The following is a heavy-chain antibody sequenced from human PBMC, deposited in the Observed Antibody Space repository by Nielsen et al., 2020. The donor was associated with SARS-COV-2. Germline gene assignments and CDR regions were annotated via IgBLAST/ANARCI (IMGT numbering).Heavy chain of an antibody. CDR3: ARQGYSSSWYGN. Sequence: ASVKVSCKASGYTFTSYDMHWVRQAPGQRLEWMGWINAGNGNTKYSQKFQGRVTITRDTSASTAYMELSSLISEDTAVYYCARQGYSSSWYGNWGQGTLVIVSS. J-gene: IGHJ4*02. D-gene: IGHD6-13*01. CDR2: INAGNGNT. CDR1: GYTFTSYD. V-gene: IGHV1-3*01.